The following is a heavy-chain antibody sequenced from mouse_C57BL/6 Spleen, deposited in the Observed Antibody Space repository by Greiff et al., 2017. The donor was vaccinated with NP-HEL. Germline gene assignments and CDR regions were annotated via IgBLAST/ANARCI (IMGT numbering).Heavy chain of an antibody. J-gene: IGHJ2*01. CDR2: IDPETGGT. V-gene: IGHV1-15*01. Sequence: VQLQQSGAELVRPGASVTLSCKASGYTFTDYEMHWVKQTPVHGLEWIGAIDPETGGTAYNQKFKGKAILTADISSSTAYMELRSLTSEDSAVYYCTRPHSTTVVATGNFDYWGQGTTLTVSS. CDR1: GYTFTDYE. CDR3: TRPHSTTVVATGNFDY. D-gene: IGHD1-1*01.